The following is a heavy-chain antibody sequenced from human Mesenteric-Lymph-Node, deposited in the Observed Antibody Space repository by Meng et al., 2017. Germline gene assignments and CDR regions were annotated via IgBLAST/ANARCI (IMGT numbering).Heavy chain of an antibody. CDR1: GFTFSSYA. J-gene: IGHJ6*02. CDR3: ARETERTSSTSVFYYYGMDV. CDR2: ISYDESNK. V-gene: IGHV3-30*01. Sequence: GESLKISCAASGFTFSSYAMHWVRQAPGKGLEWVAVISYDESNKYYADSVKGRFTISRDNSKNTLYLQMNSLRAEDTAVYYCARETERTSSTSVFYYYGMDVWGQGTTVTVSS. D-gene: IGHD2-2*01.